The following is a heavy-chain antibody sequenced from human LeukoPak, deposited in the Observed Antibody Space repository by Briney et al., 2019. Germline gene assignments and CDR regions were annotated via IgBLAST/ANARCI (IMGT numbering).Heavy chain of an antibody. CDR1: GFTFSSYG. CDR3: ARSRGPSYYYDSSGYPSGY. Sequence: PGRSLRLSCAASGFTFSSYGMHWVRQAPGKGLEWVAVISYDGSNKYYADSVKGRFTISRDNSKNTLYLQMNSLRAEDTAVYYCARSRGPSYYYDSSGYPSGYWGQGTLVTVSP. J-gene: IGHJ4*02. V-gene: IGHV3-30*03. D-gene: IGHD3-22*01. CDR2: ISYDGSNK.